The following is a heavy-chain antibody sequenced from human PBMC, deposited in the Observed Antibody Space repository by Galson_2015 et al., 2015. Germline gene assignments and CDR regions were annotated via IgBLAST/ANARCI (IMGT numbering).Heavy chain of an antibody. Sequence: ETLSLTCTVSGGSISSRSYYWGWIRQPPGKGLEWIGSIYYSGSTYYNPSLKSRVTISVDASKNQFSLKLSSVTAADTAVYYCAREAGLRAGYNWFNYGDYASHRAFEIWGQGTMVTVSS. V-gene: IGHV4-39*02. CDR3: AREAGLRAGYNWFNYGDYASHRAFEI. CDR2: IYYSGST. J-gene: IGHJ3*02. D-gene: IGHD4-17*01. CDR1: GGSISSRSYY.